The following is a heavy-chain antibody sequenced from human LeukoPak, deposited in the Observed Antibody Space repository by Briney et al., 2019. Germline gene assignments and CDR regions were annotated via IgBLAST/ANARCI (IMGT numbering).Heavy chain of an antibody. Sequence: GASLQISCKGSGSIFTNYWIGWVRQVSGKGLEWMGIIYPGDSDTRYSPSFQGQVTISADKSISTAYLQWSSLQASDTAMYYCARLDCSTTSCQFDPWGQGTLVTVSS. CDR3: ARLDCSTTSCQFDP. CDR1: GSIFTNYW. D-gene: IGHD2-2*01. CDR2: IYPGDSDT. V-gene: IGHV5-51*01. J-gene: IGHJ5*02.